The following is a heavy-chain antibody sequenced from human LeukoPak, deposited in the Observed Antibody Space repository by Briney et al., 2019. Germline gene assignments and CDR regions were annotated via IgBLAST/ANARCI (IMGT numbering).Heavy chain of an antibody. J-gene: IGHJ4*02. Sequence: SETLSLTCAVSGGSINTYFWSWIRQPPGKGLEWIGYMYYSGSTNYNPSLKSRATISMDTSKNQFSLKLNSVTAADTAVYYCARQIAWGVGRFDYWGQGTLATVSA. CDR2: MYYSGST. CDR3: ARQIAWGVGRFDY. CDR1: GGSINTYF. V-gene: IGHV4-59*08. D-gene: IGHD3-10*01.